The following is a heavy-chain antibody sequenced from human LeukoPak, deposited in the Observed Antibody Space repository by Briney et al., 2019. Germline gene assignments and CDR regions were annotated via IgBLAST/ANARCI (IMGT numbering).Heavy chain of an antibody. D-gene: IGHD3-10*01. V-gene: IGHV3-30*18. J-gene: IGHJ4*02. Sequence: PGRSLRLSCAASGFTFSSYGMHWVRQAPGKGLEWVAVISYDGSNKYYADSVKGRFTISRDNSNNTLYLHLHSLRVEDTAVYHCAKDGLWFGESQYYFDSWGQGTLVTVSS. CDR2: ISYDGSNK. CDR3: AKDGLWFGESQYYFDS. CDR1: GFTFSSYG.